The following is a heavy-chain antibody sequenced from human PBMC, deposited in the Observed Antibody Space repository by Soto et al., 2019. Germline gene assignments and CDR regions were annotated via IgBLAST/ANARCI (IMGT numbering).Heavy chain of an antibody. CDR1: GDSISSPDHY. CDR2: VYYRGSI. D-gene: IGHD3-16*01. V-gene: IGHV4-30-4*01. Sequence: PSETLSLTCTVSGDSISSPDHYWSWIRQPPGKGLEWIGYVYYRGSIYYNPSLESRITISVDTSKDQFSLKLTSVTAADSAVYFCARVTFTPNWFDSWGQGTLVTVSS. CDR3: ARVTFTPNWFDS. J-gene: IGHJ5*01.